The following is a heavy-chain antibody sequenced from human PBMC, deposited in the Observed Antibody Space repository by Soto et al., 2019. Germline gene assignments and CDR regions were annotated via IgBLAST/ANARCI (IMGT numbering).Heavy chain of an antibody. J-gene: IGHJ5*02. CDR3: ARQLCGGSCYSLWSSGWSDP. CDR2: IYTSGST. Sequence: PSETLSLTCTVSGGSISSYYWSWIRQPAGKGLEWIGRIYTSGSTNYNPSLKSRVTMSVDTSKNQFSLKLSSVTAADTAVYYCARQLCGGSCYSLWSSGWSDPWGQGTLVTVSS. CDR1: GGSISSYY. D-gene: IGHD2-15*01. V-gene: IGHV4-4*07.